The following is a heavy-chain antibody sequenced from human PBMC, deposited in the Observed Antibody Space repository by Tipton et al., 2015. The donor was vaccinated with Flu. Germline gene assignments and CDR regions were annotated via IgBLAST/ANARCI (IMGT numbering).Heavy chain of an antibody. CDR2: VWYDGSKK. CDR3: AKDQEPTGWYSPYYHYGLDV. D-gene: IGHD6-19*01. Sequence: SLRLSCAASGFSFSRYVMHWVRQAPSKGLEWVATVWYDGSKKYYTESVKGRFSISRDNSKNTMYLQMNSLRVEDTAVYYCAKDQEPTGWYSPYYHYGLDVWGQGTTVIVSS. CDR1: GFSFSRYV. V-gene: IGHV3-33*06. J-gene: IGHJ6*02.